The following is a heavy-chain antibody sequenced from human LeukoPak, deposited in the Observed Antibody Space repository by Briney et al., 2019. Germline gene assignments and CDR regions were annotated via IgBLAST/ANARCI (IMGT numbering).Heavy chain of an antibody. V-gene: IGHV1-2*02. CDR2: INPNSGAT. CDR3: ARDRNQFYSGTCYY. CDR1: GYTFTGYY. D-gene: IGHD1-26*01. J-gene: IGHJ4*02. Sequence: GASVKVSCKASGYTFTGYYMHWMRQAPGQGLEWMGWINPNSGATNYAQKFQGRVTMTRDTSISTAYMELSRLRDDDTAMYYCARDRNQFYSGTCYYWGQGTLVTVSS.